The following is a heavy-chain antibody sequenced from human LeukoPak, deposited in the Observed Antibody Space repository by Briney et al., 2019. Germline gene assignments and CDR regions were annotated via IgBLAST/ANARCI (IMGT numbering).Heavy chain of an antibody. CDR1: GFTFDDYG. CDR2: INWNGGST. D-gene: IGHD1-26*01. Sequence: GGSLRLSCAASGFTFDDYGMSWVRQAPGKGLEWVSGINWNGGSTGYADSVKGRFTISRDNAKNSLYLQMNSLRAEDTALYYCARDLFSGSAKRGFDYWGQGTLVTVSS. V-gene: IGHV3-20*04. CDR3: ARDLFSGSAKRGFDY. J-gene: IGHJ4*02.